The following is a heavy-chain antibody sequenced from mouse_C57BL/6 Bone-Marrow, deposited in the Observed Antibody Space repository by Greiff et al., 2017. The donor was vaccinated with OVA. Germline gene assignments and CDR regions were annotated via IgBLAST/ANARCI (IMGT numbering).Heavy chain of an antibody. V-gene: IGHV1-50*01. D-gene: IGHD2-5*01. CDR3: ARNSYYSNYVAWFAY. CDR1: GYTFTSYW. Sequence: QVQLKQPGAELVKPGASVKLSCKASGYTFTSYWMQWVKQRPGQGLEWIGEIDPSDSYTNYNQKFKGKAPLTVDTSSSTAYMQLSSLTSEDSAVYYCARNSYYSNYVAWFAYWGQGTLVTVSA. J-gene: IGHJ3*01. CDR2: IDPSDSYT.